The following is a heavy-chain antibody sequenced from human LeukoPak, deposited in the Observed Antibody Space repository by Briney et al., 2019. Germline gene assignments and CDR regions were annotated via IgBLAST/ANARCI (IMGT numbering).Heavy chain of an antibody. Sequence: ASVKVSCKDSGYTFTNYGITWVRQAPGQGLEWMGWINTYNGNTNYAQKLQGRVTITTDTSTSTAYMELRSLRSDDTAVFYCARDLVDGVGAPGAYWGQGALVTVSS. V-gene: IGHV1-18*01. D-gene: IGHD1-26*01. J-gene: IGHJ4*02. CDR1: GYTFTNYG. CDR3: ARDLVDGVGAPGAY. CDR2: INTYNGNT.